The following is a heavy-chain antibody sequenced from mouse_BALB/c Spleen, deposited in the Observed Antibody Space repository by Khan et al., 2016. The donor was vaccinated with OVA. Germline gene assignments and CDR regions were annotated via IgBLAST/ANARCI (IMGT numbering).Heavy chain of an antibody. V-gene: IGHV5-9-3*01. CDR2: ISSGGHYT. J-gene: IGHJ4*01. Sequence: EVELVESGGGLVKPGGSLKLSCSASGFTFSSYAMSWVRQTPEKRLEWVATISSGGHYTFYPASVKGRFTISRDNAKNTLYLHMSSLRSEDTAMYYCARSLVGYYAMDYWGQGTSVTVSS. CDR3: ARSLVGYYAMDY. D-gene: IGHD2-2*01. CDR1: GFTFSSYA.